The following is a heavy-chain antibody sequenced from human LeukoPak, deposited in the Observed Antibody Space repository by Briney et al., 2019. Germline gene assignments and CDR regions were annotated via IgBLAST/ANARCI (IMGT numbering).Heavy chain of an antibody. CDR2: INHSGST. V-gene: IGHV4-34*01. J-gene: IGHJ4*02. CDR1: GGSFSGYY. D-gene: IGHD6-13*01. Sequence: PSETLSLTCAVYGGSFSGYYWSWIRQPPGKGLEWIGEINHSGSTNYNPSLKSRVTISVDTSKNQFSLKLSSVTAADTAVYYCARGPLCFVWSSSWYDYWGQGTLVTVSS. CDR3: ARGPLCFVWSSSWYDY.